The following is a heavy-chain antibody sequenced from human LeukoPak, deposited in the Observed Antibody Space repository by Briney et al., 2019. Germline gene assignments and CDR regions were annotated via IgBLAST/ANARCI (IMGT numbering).Heavy chain of an antibody. J-gene: IGHJ4*02. Sequence: ASVKVSCKASGYTFTSYYMHWVRQAPGQGLEWMGIINPSGGSTSYAQKFQGRVTMTRDTSTSTVYMELSSLRSEDTAVYYCATDAANYYDSSGYYHYGGAYWGQGTLVTVSS. CDR2: INPSGGST. CDR1: GYTFTSYY. V-gene: IGHV1-46*01. D-gene: IGHD3-22*01. CDR3: ATDAANYYDSSGYYHYGGAY.